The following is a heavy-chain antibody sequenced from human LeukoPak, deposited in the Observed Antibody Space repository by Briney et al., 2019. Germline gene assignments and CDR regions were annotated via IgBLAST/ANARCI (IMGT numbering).Heavy chain of an antibody. CDR1: GGSISSSNYY. CDR2: IFSSGST. D-gene: IGHD5/OR15-5a*01. CDR3: ARRERLRTFDY. Sequence: SETLSLTCTVSGGSISSSNYYWGWIRQPPGTGLEWIGRIFSSGSTSYKPSLESRVTISVDTSKNQFSLRLPYVTAAESAVYYCARRERLRTFDYWGQGTLVTVPS. J-gene: IGHJ4*02. V-gene: IGHV4-39*01.